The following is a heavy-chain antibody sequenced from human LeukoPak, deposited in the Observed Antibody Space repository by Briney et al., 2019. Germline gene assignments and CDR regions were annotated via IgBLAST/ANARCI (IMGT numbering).Heavy chain of an antibody. D-gene: IGHD3-22*01. V-gene: IGHV4-31*03. Sequence: SQTLSLTCTVSGSSINNGGYYWSWIRQHPGKGLEWIGYIYYSGDTYYSPSLKSRVTISIDTSKNQCSLRLSSLTAADTAVYYCASSDYDSSGFYCQHWGQGTLVTVSS. CDR2: IYYSGDT. J-gene: IGHJ1*01. CDR1: GSSINNGGYY. CDR3: ASSDYDSSGFYCQH.